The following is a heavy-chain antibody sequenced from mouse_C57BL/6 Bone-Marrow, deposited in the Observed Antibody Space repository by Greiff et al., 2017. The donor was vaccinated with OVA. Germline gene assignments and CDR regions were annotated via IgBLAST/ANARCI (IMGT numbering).Heavy chain of an antibody. Sequence: VQLKESGAELVRPGASVKLSCTASGFNIKDDYMHWVKQRPEQGLEWIGWIDPENGDTAYASKFQGKATITADTSSNTAYLQRSSLTSEDTAVYYCTTGYGSSYEDFDYWGQGTTLTVSS. CDR2: IDPENGDT. J-gene: IGHJ2*01. CDR3: TTGYGSSYEDFDY. CDR1: GFNIKDDY. D-gene: IGHD1-1*01. V-gene: IGHV14-4*01.